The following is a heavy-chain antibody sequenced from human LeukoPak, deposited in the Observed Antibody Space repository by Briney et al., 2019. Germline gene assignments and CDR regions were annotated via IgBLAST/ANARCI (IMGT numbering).Heavy chain of an antibody. CDR1: GFTFSSYE. CDR3: ARYKGSGSIIYYYYYYMDV. CDR2: ISSSGSTI. J-gene: IGHJ6*03. D-gene: IGHD3-10*01. V-gene: IGHV3-48*03. Sequence: LPGGSLRLSCAASGFTFSSYEMNWVRQAPGKGLEWVSYISSSGSTIYYADSVKGRFTISRDNAKNSLYLQMNSLRAEDTAVYYCARYKGSGSIIYYYYYYMDVWGKGTTVTISS.